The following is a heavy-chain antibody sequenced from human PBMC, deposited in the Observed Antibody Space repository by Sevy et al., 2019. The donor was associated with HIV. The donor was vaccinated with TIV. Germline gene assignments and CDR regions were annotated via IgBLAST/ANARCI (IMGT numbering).Heavy chain of an antibody. CDR1: GFTFSGSA. CDR3: TRLVNYYGSGSYYNGYYYGMDV. V-gene: IGHV3-73*01. Sequence: GGSLRLSCAASGFTFSGSAMHWVRQASGKGLEWVGRIRSKANSYATAYAASVKGRFTISNEDSKDTAYLQLNSLNTEDTAVYYCTRLVNYYGSGSYYNGYYYGMDVWGQGTPVTVSS. J-gene: IGHJ6*02. D-gene: IGHD3-10*01. CDR2: IRSKANSYAT.